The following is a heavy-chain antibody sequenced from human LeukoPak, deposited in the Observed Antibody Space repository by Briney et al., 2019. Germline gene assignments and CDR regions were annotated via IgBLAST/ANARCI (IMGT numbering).Heavy chain of an antibody. CDR2: ISDTGKNT. Sequence: GGSLRLSCAAPGFTFNSYGMNWVRQAPGKGLEWVSSISDTGKNTYYADSAKGRFTISRDNSKNTLYLQMNSLRADDTAVYYCAKRVPYSSSSVYFDFWGLGTLVTVSS. J-gene: IGHJ4*02. CDR1: GFTFNSYG. V-gene: IGHV3-23*01. D-gene: IGHD6-6*01. CDR3: AKRVPYSSSSVYFDF.